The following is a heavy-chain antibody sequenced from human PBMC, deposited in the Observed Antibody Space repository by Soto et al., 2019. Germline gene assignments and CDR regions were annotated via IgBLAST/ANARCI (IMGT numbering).Heavy chain of an antibody. CDR2: INHSGST. V-gene: IGHV4-34*01. Sequence: PSETLSLTCAVYGGSFSGYYWSWIRQPPGKGLEWIGEINHSGSTNYNPSLKSRVTISVDTSKNQFSLKLSSVTAADTAMYYCARHGERTIRSLNWFDPWGQGTLVTVS. CDR3: ARHGERTIRSLNWFDP. J-gene: IGHJ5*02. D-gene: IGHD4-17*01. CDR1: GGSFSGYY.